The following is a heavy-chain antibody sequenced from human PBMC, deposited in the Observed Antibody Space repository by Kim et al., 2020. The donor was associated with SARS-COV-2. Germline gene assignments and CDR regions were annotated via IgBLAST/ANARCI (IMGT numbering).Heavy chain of an antibody. D-gene: IGHD3-22*01. CDR3: ARDGYTYYYYNSGSPRGGDYYYYGMDV. J-gene: IGHJ6*02. CDR1: GYTFTSYT. Sequence: ASVKVSCKASGYTFTSYTVSWVRQAPGQGLEWMGWISANNDNTIYAQKFQGRITMTTDTSTSTAYMELRSLRSDDTAVYYCARDGYTYYYYNSGSPRGGDYYYYGMDVWGQGTTVTVSS. CDR2: ISANNDNT. V-gene: IGHV1-18*01.